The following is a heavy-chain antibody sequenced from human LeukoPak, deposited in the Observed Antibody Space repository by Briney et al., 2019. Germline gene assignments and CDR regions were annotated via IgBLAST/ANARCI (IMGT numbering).Heavy chain of an antibody. CDR2: IYYSGST. Sequence: SETLSLTCTVWGGSISSYYWRWLRQPPGKGVEWVGYIYYSGSTNYNPSLKRGVTISVNTSNNQFSLKLSSVTAADTAVYYCASQYYGSGSYYYGMDVWGKGTTVTVSS. CDR3: ASQYYGSGSYYYGMDV. CDR1: GGSISSYY. D-gene: IGHD3-10*01. V-gene: IGHV4-59*01. J-gene: IGHJ6*04.